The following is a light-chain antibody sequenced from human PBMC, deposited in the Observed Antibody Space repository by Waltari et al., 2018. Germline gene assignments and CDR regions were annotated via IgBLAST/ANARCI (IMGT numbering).Light chain of an antibody. CDR3: AAWDVSLNAVV. CDR2: SIN. CDR1: NSNIGNEP. J-gene: IGLJ2*01. V-gene: IGLV1-44*01. Sequence: QSVLTQPPSASGTPGQRVTMSCSGSNSNIGNEPVNWYQQLPGAAPRLLVNSINVRPSGVPDRFSVSKSGTSASLAISGLQSEDEADYYCAAWDVSLNAVVFGGGTKLSVL.